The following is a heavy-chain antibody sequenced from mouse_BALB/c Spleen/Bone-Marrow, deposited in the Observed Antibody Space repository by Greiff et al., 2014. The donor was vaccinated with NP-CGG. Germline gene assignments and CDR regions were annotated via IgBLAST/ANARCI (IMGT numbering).Heavy chain of an antibody. V-gene: IGHV2-2*01. CDR1: GFSLTSYG. Sequence: VQVVESGPGLVQPSQSLPITCTVSGFSLTSYGVHWVRQSPGKGLEWLGVIWSGGSTDYNAAFISRLSISKDNSKSQVFFKMNSLQADDTAIYYCVRNGDYYYFDYWGQGTTLTVSS. J-gene: IGHJ2*01. D-gene: IGHD1-1*01. CDR3: VRNGDYYYFDY. CDR2: IWSGGST.